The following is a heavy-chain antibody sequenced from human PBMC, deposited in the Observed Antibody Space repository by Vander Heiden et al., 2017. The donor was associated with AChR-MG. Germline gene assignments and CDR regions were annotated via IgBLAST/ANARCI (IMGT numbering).Heavy chain of an antibody. CDR1: GFTFDDYA. J-gene: IGHJ4*02. CDR3: AKDGGYE. Sequence: EVQLVESGGGLVQPGRSLRLSCAASGFTFDDYAMHWVRQAPGKGLEWVSGISWNSGSIGYADSVKGRFTISRDNAKNSLYLQMNSLRAEDTALYYCAKDGGYEWGQGTLVTVSS. CDR2: ISWNSGSI. V-gene: IGHV3-9*01. D-gene: IGHD5-12*01.